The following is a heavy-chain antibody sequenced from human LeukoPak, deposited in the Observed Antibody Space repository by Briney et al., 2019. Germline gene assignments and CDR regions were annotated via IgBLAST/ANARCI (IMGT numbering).Heavy chain of an antibody. CDR3: AKDRPNYHESNGHYYRPNGDY. CDR1: GFTFNIYA. Sequence: GGSLRLSCAASGFTFNIYAMSWVRQAPGKGLERVSSITSSGDVTFYADSVKDRFTISRDNAKNTLYLQMSRLRAEDTAVYYCAKDRPNYHESNGHYYRPNGDYWGQGTLVTVSS. V-gene: IGHV3-23*01. CDR2: ITSSGDVT. J-gene: IGHJ4*02. D-gene: IGHD3-22*01.